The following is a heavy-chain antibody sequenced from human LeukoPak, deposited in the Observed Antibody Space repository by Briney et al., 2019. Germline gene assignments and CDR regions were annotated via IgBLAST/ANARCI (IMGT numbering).Heavy chain of an antibody. Sequence: SVKVSCKASGGTFSSYAISWVRQAPGHGLEWMGGIIPIFGTANYAQKFQGRVTITADESTSTAYMELSSLRSEDTAVYYCARMYSGSHFRDLGYFDYWGQGTLVTVSS. D-gene: IGHD1-26*01. CDR2: IIPIFGTA. J-gene: IGHJ4*02. CDR3: ARMYSGSHFRDLGYFDY. CDR1: GGTFSSYA. V-gene: IGHV1-69*01.